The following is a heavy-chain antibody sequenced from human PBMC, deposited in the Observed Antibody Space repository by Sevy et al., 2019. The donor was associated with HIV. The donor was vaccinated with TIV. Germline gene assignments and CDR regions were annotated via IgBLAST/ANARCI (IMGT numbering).Heavy chain of an antibody. CDR1: GFTFGDYA. CDR3: TRSGTYYYDSSQLMPSGY. V-gene: IGHV3-49*03. J-gene: IGHJ4*02. CDR2: IRSKAYGGTT. D-gene: IGHD3-22*01. Sequence: GSLRLSCTASGFTFGDYAMSWFRQAPGKGLEWVGFIRSKAYGGTTEYAASVKGRFTISRDDSKSIAYLQMNSLKTEDTAVYYCTRSGTYYYDSSQLMPSGYWGQGTLVTVSS.